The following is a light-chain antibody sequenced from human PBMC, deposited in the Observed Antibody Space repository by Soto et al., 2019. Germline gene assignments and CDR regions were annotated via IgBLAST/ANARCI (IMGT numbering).Light chain of an antibody. CDR3: QQYNSYRYT. J-gene: IGKJ2*01. V-gene: IGKV1-5*03. CDR2: KAS. Sequence: DIQMTQSPSTLSASVGDRVTITCRASQIISRWLAWYQQKPGKAPKLLIYKASSLESGVPSRFSGSGSGTEFTLTISSLQPDDFATYYCQQYNSYRYTFGQGTKLEIK. CDR1: QIISRW.